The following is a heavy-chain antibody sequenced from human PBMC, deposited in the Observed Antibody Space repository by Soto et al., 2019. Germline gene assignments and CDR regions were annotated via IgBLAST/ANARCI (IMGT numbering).Heavy chain of an antibody. D-gene: IGHD6-25*01. CDR1: GGSISSYY. Sequence: PSETLSLTCTVSGGSISSYYWSWIRQPPGKGLEWIGYIYYSGSTNYNPSLKSRVTISVDTSKNQFSLKLSSVTAADTAVYYCARCGQRGVYGMGVWGQGTTVTVSS. CDR2: IYYSGST. V-gene: IGHV4-59*01. CDR3: ARCGQRGVYGMGV. J-gene: IGHJ6*02.